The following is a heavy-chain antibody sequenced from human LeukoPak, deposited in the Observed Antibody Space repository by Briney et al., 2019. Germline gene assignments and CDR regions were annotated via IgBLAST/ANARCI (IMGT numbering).Heavy chain of an antibody. Sequence: GGSLRLSCAASGFTFSSYAMSWVRQAPGKGLEWVSAISGSGGSTYYADSVKGRFTISRDNSKNTLYLQMNSLRDEDTAVYYCATTRYNYGYYFDYWGQGTLVTVSS. CDR3: ATTRYNYGYYFDY. CDR1: GFTFSSYA. J-gene: IGHJ4*02. V-gene: IGHV3-23*01. CDR2: ISGSGGST. D-gene: IGHD5-18*01.